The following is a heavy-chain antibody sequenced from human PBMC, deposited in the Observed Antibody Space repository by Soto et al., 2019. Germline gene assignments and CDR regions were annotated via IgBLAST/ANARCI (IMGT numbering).Heavy chain of an antibody. Sequence: EVQLLESGGGVVQPGGSLRLSCAASGFTFSDYAMTWVRQAPGKGLEWVSAVNPGGLNKYYADSVKGRFTISSDNSKNTLYLEMNSLRAEDTAIYFCAKAAIRQYYFDHWGQGTPVTVSS. CDR3: AKAAIRQYYFDH. D-gene: IGHD3-3*01. CDR1: GFTFSDYA. V-gene: IGHV3-23*01. J-gene: IGHJ4*02. CDR2: VNPGGLNK.